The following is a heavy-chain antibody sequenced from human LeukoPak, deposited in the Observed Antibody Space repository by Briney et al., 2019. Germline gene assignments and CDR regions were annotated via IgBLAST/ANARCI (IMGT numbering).Heavy chain of an antibody. CDR1: GGSISSYY. V-gene: IGHV4-59*01. J-gene: IGHJ4*02. Sequence: SETLSLTCTVSGGSISSYYWSWIRQPPGKGLEWIGYIYYSGSTNYNPSLKSRVTISVDTSKNQLSLKLSSVTAADTAVYYCARALDSSARPLDYWGQGTLVTVSS. D-gene: IGHD3-22*01. CDR3: ARALDSSARPLDY. CDR2: IYYSGST.